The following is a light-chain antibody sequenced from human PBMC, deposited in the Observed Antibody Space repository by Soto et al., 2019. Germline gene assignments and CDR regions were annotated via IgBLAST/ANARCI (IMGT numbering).Light chain of an antibody. CDR1: QSVSSN. Sequence: AQYPTNLSVSPGERATLSCRASQSVSSNLAWYQQKPGQAPRLLIYDASNRAAGVPVRFSGTGSGTDFTLTISSVEPDDFAVYYCQQRSNWPPITFGQGTRLENK. V-gene: IGKV3-11*01. CDR2: DAS. CDR3: QQRSNWPPIT. J-gene: IGKJ5*01.